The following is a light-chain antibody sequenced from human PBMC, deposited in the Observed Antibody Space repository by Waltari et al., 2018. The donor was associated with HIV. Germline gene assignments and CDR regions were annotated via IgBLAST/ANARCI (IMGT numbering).Light chain of an antibody. CDR1: SSDVGGYNY. V-gene: IGLV2-14*01. CDR3: SSYTSSSTPYV. J-gene: IGLJ1*01. CDR2: EVS. Sequence: QSALTQPASVSGSPGQSITISCTGTSSDVGGYNYVSGDQQHPGKAPKLMIYEVSNRPSGVSNRFSGSKSGNTASLTISGLQAEDEADYYCSSYTSSSTPYVFGTGTKVTVL.